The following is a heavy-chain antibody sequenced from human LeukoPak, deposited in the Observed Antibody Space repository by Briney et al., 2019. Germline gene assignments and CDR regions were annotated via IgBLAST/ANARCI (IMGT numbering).Heavy chain of an antibody. CDR3: ARSRATLSFYYMDV. CDR2: IFHSGST. CDR1: GGSISSSSYS. J-gene: IGHJ6*03. V-gene: IGHV4-61*05. Sequence: SETLSLTCSVSGGSISSSSYSWGWIRQPPGKGLEWIGYIFHSGSTNYNPSLKSRVTISVDTSKNQFSLRLRPVTAADTAVYYCARSRATLSFYYMDVWGKGTTVTVSS. D-gene: IGHD1-26*01.